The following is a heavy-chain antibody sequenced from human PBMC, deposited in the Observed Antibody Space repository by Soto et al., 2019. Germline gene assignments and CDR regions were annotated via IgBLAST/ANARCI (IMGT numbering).Heavy chain of an antibody. J-gene: IGHJ6*02. Sequence: ASVKVSCKASGYTFTSYYMHWVRQAPGQGLEWMGIINPSGGSTSYAQKFQGRVTMTRDTSTSTVYMELSSLRSEDTAVYYCARSKGAAVGSYFAPDYYYGMDVWGQGTTVTVSS. V-gene: IGHV1-46*01. CDR1: GYTFTSYY. CDR3: ARSKGAAVGSYFAPDYYYGMDV. D-gene: IGHD1-26*01. CDR2: INPSGGST.